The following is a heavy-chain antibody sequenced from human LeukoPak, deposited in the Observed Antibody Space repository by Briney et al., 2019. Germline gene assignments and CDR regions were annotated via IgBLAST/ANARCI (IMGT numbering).Heavy chain of an antibody. CDR3: ARASSSWPTVVTLQGYDY. CDR1: GGSISSSNW. D-gene: IGHD4-23*01. J-gene: IGHJ4*02. CDR2: IYHSGST. V-gene: IGHV4-4*02. Sequence: SETLSLTCAVSGGSISSSNWWCWVRPPPGKVLEWIGEIYHSGSTNYNPSLKSRVTISVDKSKNQFSLKLSSVTAADTAVYYCARASSSWPTVVTLQGYDYWGQGTLVTVSS.